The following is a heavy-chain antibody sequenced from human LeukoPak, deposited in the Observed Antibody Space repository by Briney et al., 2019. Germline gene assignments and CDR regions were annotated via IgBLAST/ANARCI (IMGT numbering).Heavy chain of an antibody. CDR1: GYTFTSYG. V-gene: IGHV1-18*01. Sequence: ASVKVSCKASGYTFTSYGISWVRQAPGQGLEWMGWISAYNGNTNYAQKLQGRVTMTTDTSTSTVYMELSSLRSEDTAVYYCARVYGSGILDNWFDPWGQGTLVTVSS. CDR3: ARVYGSGILDNWFDP. D-gene: IGHD3-10*01. J-gene: IGHJ5*02. CDR2: ISAYNGNT.